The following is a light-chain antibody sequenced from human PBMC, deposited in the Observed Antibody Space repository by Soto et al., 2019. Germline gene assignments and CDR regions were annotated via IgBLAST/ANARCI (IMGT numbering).Light chain of an antibody. CDR1: QTVRNNY. Sequence: EVVLTQSPGTLSLSPGERATLSCRASQTVRNNYLAWYQQKPGQAPRLLIYDASSRATGIPDRFSGGGSGTDFTLTISRMEPEDFAVYCCQQYGSSPRTFGQGTKVDVK. J-gene: IGKJ1*01. CDR2: DAS. CDR3: QQYGSSPRT. V-gene: IGKV3-20*01.